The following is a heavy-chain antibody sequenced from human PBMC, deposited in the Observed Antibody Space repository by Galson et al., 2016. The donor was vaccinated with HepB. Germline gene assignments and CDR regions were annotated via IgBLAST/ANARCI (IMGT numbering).Heavy chain of an antibody. CDR2: ITSSSRTI. CDR3: AKRRENWGHFDY. D-gene: IGHD7-27*01. CDR1: GFTFSSYS. V-gene: IGHV3-48*01. J-gene: IGHJ4*02. Sequence: SLRLSCAASGFTFSSYSMNWVRRAPGKGLEWVSYITSSSRTIFYADSVKGRFTISRDNSKNTLYLQMDSLRADDTALYYCAKRRENWGHFDYWGQGTLVTVSS.